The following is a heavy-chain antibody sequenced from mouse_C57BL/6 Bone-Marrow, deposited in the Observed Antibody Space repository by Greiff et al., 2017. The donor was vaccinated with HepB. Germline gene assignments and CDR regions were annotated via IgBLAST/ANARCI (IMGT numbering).Heavy chain of an antibody. D-gene: IGHD3-2*02. J-gene: IGHJ3*01. CDR1: GYTFTSYW. CDR2: IHPNSGST. Sequence: QVQLQQPGAELVKPGASVKLSCKASGYTFTSYWMHWVKQRPGQGLEWIGMIHPNSGSTNYNEKFKSKATLTVDKSSSTAYMQLSSLTSEDSAVYYCARVLKQLSPTGGFAYWGQGTLVTVSA. CDR3: ARVLKQLSPTGGFAY. V-gene: IGHV1-64*01.